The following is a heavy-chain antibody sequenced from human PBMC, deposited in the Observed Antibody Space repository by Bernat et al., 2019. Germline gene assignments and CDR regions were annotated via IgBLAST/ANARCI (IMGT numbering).Heavy chain of an antibody. J-gene: IGHJ4*02. V-gene: IGHV3-33*01. CDR1: GFTFRNYG. D-gene: IGHD6-13*01. Sequence: QVQLVESGGGVVQPGRSLGLSCAPSGFTFRNYGMHWVRQAPGKGLEWVAVIWYDGSNKYYADSVKGRFTISRDNSKDTVYLQMNSLRAEDTAVYYCARLGSSWALDYWGQGTLVTVSS. CDR2: IWYDGSNK. CDR3: ARLGSSWALDY.